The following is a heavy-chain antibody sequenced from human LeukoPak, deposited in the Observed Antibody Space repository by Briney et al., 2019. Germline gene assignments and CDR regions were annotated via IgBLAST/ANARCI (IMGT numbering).Heavy chain of an antibody. D-gene: IGHD2-2*01. J-gene: IGHJ6*04. CDR1: GFTFNDYW. V-gene: IGHV3-7*03. CDR3: VRDCSSASLSSGCYYAMDV. Sequence: GGSLRLSCAASGFTFNDYWMTWVRQAPGKGLEWVAHIKQDGSEKYYVDSLKGRFTISRDNAKNSLFLQMNSLRAEDTAVYYCVRDCSSASLSSGCYYAMDVWGKGTTVAVSS. CDR2: IKQDGSEK.